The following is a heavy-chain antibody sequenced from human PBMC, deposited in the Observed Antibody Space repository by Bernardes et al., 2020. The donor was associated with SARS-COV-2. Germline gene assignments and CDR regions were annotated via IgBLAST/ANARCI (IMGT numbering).Heavy chain of an antibody. Sequence: GGSLRPSCAATGFTFRGYVRTWVRESPGKGLEWVSTISDSGGSTYYADSVKGRFTISRDNSKNSLYLQMNTLGTEDTAVYDYAKVWVDEYGEIDYWGQGALVTVYS. J-gene: IGHJ4*02. V-gene: IGHV3-23*01. CDR3: AKVWVDEYGEIDY. CDR1: GFTFRGYV. D-gene: IGHD4-17*01. CDR2: ISDSGGST.